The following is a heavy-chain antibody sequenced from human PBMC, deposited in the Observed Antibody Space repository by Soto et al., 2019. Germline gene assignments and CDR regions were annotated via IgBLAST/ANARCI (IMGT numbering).Heavy chain of an antibody. D-gene: IGHD4-17*01. J-gene: IGHJ4*02. CDR1: GGSFSTYG. CDR2: IIPKFGTT. V-gene: IGHV1-69*13. Sequence: QVQLVQSGAEVKKPGSSVKVSCKASGGSFSTYGINWVRLAPGQGLEWMGGIIPKFGTTNYEQKFRGRVTITADEPTNTAYLELNYLRSEDTAVYFCARELDPYYGGNSLPLDYWGQGTLVTVSS. CDR3: ARELDPYYGGNSLPLDY.